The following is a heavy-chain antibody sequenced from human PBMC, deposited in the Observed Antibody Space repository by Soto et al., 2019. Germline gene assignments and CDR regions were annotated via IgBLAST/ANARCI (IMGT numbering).Heavy chain of an antibody. V-gene: IGHV4-31*03. CDR2: IYYSGST. CDR1: GGSISSGGYY. J-gene: IGHJ6*02. D-gene: IGHD6-13*01. Sequence: QVQLQESGPGLVKPSQTLSLTCTVSGGSISSGGYYWSWIRQHPGKGLEWIGYIYYSGSTYYNPSLKSRVTISEDTSKNQFSLKLSSVTAADTAVYYCARDSSSSSWFRGMDVWGQGTTVTVSS. CDR3: ARDSSSSSWFRGMDV.